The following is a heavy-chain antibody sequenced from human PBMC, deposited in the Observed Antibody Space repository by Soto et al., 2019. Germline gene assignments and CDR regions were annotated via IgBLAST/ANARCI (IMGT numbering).Heavy chain of an antibody. CDR1: GFTFRTYA. CDR3: ARDGRVEGYGMDV. D-gene: IGHD1-26*01. CDR2: IWSDGNNK. J-gene: IGHJ6*02. Sequence: VQLVESGGGVVQPGRSLRLSCVVSGFTFRTYAMHWVRQAPGKGLEWVAIIWSDGNNKYYGDSVKGRFTISKDTSTNTLYLQMNSLRAEDTGIYYCARDGRVEGYGMDVWGQGTTVTVSS. V-gene: IGHV3-33*01.